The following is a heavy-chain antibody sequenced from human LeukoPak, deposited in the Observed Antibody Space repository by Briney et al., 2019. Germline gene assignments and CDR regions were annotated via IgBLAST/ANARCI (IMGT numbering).Heavy chain of an antibody. CDR2: IKSKTDGGTT. V-gene: IGHV3-15*01. D-gene: IGHD6-13*01. Sequence: GGSLRLSCVVSGFTFNNGWMNWVRQAPGKGLEWVGRIKSKTDGGTTDYAAPVKGRFTISRDDSKNTLYLQMNSLKTEDTAVYYCTTGIAAAGTDYWGQGTLVTVSS. CDR3: TTGIAAAGTDY. J-gene: IGHJ4*02. CDR1: GFTFNNGW.